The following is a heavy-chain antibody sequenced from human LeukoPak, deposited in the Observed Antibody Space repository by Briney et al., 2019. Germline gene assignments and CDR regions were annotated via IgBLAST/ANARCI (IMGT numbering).Heavy chain of an antibody. J-gene: IGHJ5*02. CDR1: GFSFSSYA. D-gene: IGHD2-15*01. Sequence: PGGSLRLSCAASGFSFSSYAMNWVRQAPGKGLQWVSAICGGVSTTYYTGSVKGRFTISRDNSKNTLYLQMNSLRAEDTAIYYCAKSRSASCYSGVDPWGQGTLVTVSS. CDR2: ICGGVSTT. V-gene: IGHV3-23*01. CDR3: AKSRSASCYSGVDP.